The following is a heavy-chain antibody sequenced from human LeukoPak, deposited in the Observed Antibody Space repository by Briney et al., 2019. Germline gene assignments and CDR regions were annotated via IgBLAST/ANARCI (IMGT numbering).Heavy chain of an antibody. Sequence: PSETLSLTCTVSGGSISTSNYYWGWIRQPPGKGLEWIGNIFYSGSTYYSPSLKSRVTISLDTSRNQFSLKLSSVTAADTAVYYCARPTIALLAFDIWGQGTMVTVSS. J-gene: IGHJ3*02. V-gene: IGHV4-39*07. CDR3: ARPTIALLAFDI. D-gene: IGHD5-24*01. CDR2: IFYSGST. CDR1: GGSISTSNYY.